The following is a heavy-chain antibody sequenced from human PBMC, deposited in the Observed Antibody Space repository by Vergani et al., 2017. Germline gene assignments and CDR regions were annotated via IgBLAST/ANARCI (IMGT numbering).Heavy chain of an antibody. CDR2: IYTSGST. J-gene: IGHJ4*02. V-gene: IGHV4-61*02. D-gene: IGHD6-19*01. CDR3: ARGVLPGIAVAGRALGY. CDR1: GGSISSGSYY. Sequence: QVQLQESGPGLVKPSQTLSLTCTVSGGSISSGSYYWSWIRQPAGKGLEWIGRIYTSGSTNYNPSLKSRVTISVDTSKNQFSLKLSSVTAADTAVYYCARGVLPGIAVAGRALGYWGQGTLVTVSS.